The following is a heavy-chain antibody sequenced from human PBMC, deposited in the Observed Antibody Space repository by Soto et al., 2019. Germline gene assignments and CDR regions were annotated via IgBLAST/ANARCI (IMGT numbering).Heavy chain of an antibody. CDR1: GGSISSSNW. CDR3: ARVSGSYYYGMDV. Sequence: QVQLQESGPGLVKPSGTLSLTCAVSGGSISSSNWWSWVRQPPGKGLEWIGESDHSGSTKYNPSLKSRVTISVDKSKNQFSLKLSSVTAADTAVYYCARVSGSYYYGMDVWGQGTTVTVSS. CDR2: SDHSGST. V-gene: IGHV4-4*02. J-gene: IGHJ6*02.